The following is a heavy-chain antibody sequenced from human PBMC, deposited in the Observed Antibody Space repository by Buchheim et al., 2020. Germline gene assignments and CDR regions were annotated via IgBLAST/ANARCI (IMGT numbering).Heavy chain of an antibody. CDR3: ARDLIAVAGTGGDVNFDY. V-gene: IGHV1-46*01. J-gene: IGHJ4*02. D-gene: IGHD6-19*01. CDR1: GYTFTGYY. Sequence: QVQLVQSGAEVKKPGASVKVSCKASGYTFTGYYMHWVRQAPGQGLEWMGIINPSGGSTSYAQKFQGRVTMTRDTSTSTVYMELSSLRSEDTAVYYCARDLIAVAGTGGDVNFDYWGQGTL. CDR2: INPSGGST.